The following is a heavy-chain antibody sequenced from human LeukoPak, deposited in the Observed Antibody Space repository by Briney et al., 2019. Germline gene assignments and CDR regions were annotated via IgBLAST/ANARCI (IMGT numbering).Heavy chain of an antibody. V-gene: IGHV3-74*01. CDR2: INSDGSST. CDR3: ASLKAVAGTIDY. Sequence: GGSLRLSCAASGFTFSSYWMHWVRQAPGKGLVWVSRINSDGSSTNYADSVKGRFTISRDNAKNTLYLQMNSLRAEDTAVYYCASLKAVAGTIDYWGQGTPVTVSS. D-gene: IGHD6-19*01. CDR1: GFTFSSYW. J-gene: IGHJ4*02.